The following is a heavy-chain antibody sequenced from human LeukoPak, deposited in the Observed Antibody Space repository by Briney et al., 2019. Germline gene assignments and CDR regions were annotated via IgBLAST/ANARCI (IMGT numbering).Heavy chain of an antibody. V-gene: IGHV3-53*01. CDR1: GFTVSTNY. Sequence: GGSLRLSCAVSGFTVSTNYMSWVRQAPGKGLEWVSVIYGGGTTYYADSVKGRFAISRDNSKNTLYLQMNSLRAEDTAVYYCAREDPGHWSRRAFDIWGQGTMVTVSS. CDR2: IYGGGTT. D-gene: IGHD2-8*02. CDR3: AREDPGHWSRRAFDI. J-gene: IGHJ3*02.